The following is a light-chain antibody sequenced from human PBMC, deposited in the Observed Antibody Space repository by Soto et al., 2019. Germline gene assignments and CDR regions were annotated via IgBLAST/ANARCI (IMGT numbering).Light chain of an antibody. CDR3: CSYAGNSIYV. CDR1: SSDVGNYNL. CDR2: DDT. J-gene: IGLJ1*01. Sequence: QSVLTQPASVSGSPGQSITISCTGTSSDVGNYNLVSWYQQYPGKAPKVIIYDDTQRPSGVSSRFSGSKSGKTASLTISGLQPEDEADYYCCSYAGNSIYVFGTGTKVTVL. V-gene: IGLV2-23*01.